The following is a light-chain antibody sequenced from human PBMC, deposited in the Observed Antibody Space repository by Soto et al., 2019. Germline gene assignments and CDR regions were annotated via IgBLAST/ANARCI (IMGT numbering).Light chain of an antibody. CDR2: GNS. V-gene: IGLV1-40*01. CDR3: QSYDSSLSGSV. J-gene: IGLJ1*01. CDR1: NSNIGAGYD. Sequence: QSVLTQPPSVSGAPGQRVTISCTGSNSNIGAGYDVHWYQQLPGTAPKLLIYGNSNRPSGVPDRFSGSKSVTSASLAITGLQAEDEADYYCQSYDSSLSGSVFGNGTNVNVL.